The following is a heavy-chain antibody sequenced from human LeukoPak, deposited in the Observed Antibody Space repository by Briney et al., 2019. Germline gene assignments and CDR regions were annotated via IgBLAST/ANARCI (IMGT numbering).Heavy chain of an antibody. Sequence: ASVKVSCKASGYTFTSYYMHWVRQAPGQGLEWMGIINPSGGSTSYAQKFQGRVTMTRDTSTSTVYMELSSLRSEDTAVYYCARDLWGYYGSGSYIGYWGQGTLVTVSS. J-gene: IGHJ4*02. CDR3: ARDLWGYYGSGSYIGY. CDR2: INPSGGST. V-gene: IGHV1-46*01. CDR1: GYTFTSYY. D-gene: IGHD3-10*01.